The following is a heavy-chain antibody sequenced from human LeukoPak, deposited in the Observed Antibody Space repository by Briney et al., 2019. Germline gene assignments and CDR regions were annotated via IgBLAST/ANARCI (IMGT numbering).Heavy chain of an antibody. CDR1: GGSISSGSYY. CDR3: ARGTYYYYSSGLTYYFDY. V-gene: IGHV4-61*02. J-gene: IGHJ4*02. D-gene: IGHD3-22*01. CDR2: IYTSGST. Sequence: SQTLSLTCTVSGGSISSGSYYWSWIRQPAGKGLEWIGRIYTSGSTNYNPSLKSRVTISVDTSKNQFSLKLSSVTAADTAVYYCARGTYYYYSSGLTYYFDYWGQGTLVTVSS.